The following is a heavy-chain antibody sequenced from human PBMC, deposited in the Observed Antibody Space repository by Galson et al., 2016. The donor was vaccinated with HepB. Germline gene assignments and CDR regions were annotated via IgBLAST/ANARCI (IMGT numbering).Heavy chain of an antibody. Sequence: SLRLSCAASGFTFTYYWMDWVRQAPGEGLVWVSTINPDGTSTKYADSVKGRFTMSRENAKNTLHLQMDSLRVDDTAVYYCTKRLSHGMDVWGQGTTVTVSS. V-gene: IGHV3-74*03. D-gene: IGHD5-24*01. J-gene: IGHJ6*02. CDR3: TKRLSHGMDV. CDR2: INPDGTST. CDR1: GFTFTYYW.